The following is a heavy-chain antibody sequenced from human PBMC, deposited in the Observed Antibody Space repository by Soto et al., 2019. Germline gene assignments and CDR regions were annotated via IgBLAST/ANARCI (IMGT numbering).Heavy chain of an antibody. CDR1: GFTFSSYA. V-gene: IGHV3-23*01. D-gene: IGHD6-13*01. CDR3: AKDLTAAAVLYYYYYMDV. CDR2: ISGRGGST. Sequence: GGSLRLSCAASGFTFSSYAMSWVRQAPGKGLEWVSAISGRGGSTYYADSVKGRFTISRDNSKNTLYLQMNSLRAEDTAVYYCAKDLTAAAVLYYYYYMDVWGKRTTVTVSS. J-gene: IGHJ6*03.